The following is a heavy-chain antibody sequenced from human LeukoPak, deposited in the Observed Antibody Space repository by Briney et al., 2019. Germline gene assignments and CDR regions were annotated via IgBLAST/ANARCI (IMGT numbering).Heavy chain of an antibody. CDR3: ARMKAVAGDPVVSLDY. Sequence: SQTLSLTCTVSGGSISSGGYYWSWIRQPPGKGLEWIGYIYYSGSTNYNPSLKSRVAISVDTSKNQFSLKLSSVTAADTAVYYCARMKAVAGDPVVSLDYWGQGTLVTVSS. J-gene: IGHJ4*02. CDR1: GGSISSGGYY. V-gene: IGHV4-61*08. D-gene: IGHD6-19*01. CDR2: IYYSGST.